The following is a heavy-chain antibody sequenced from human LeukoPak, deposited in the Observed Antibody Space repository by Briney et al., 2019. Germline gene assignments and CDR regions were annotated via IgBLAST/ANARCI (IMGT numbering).Heavy chain of an antibody. CDR3: ARVIGVGDYYDSSGLPYYFDY. CDR2: IYTSGST. D-gene: IGHD3-22*01. J-gene: IGHJ4*02. Sequence: PSETLSLTCTVSGGSISSYYWSWIRQPAGKGLEWIGRIYTSGSTNYNPSLKSRVTMSVDTSKNQFSLKLSSVTAADTAVYYCARVIGVGDYYDSSGLPYYFDYWGQGTLVTVSS. V-gene: IGHV4-4*07. CDR1: GGSISSYY.